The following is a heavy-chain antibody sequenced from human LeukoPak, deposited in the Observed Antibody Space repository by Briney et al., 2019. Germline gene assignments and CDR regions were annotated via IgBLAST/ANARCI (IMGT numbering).Heavy chain of an antibody. CDR3: AKRGGYVDTAMADGYY. D-gene: IGHD5-18*01. V-gene: IGHV3-23*01. CDR2: ISCIGGST. J-gene: IGHJ4*02. CDR1: GCTFSSYA. Sequence: GGPLRLSCAASGCTFSSYAMSWVRQAPGKGLEWVSAISCIGGSTYYAYSVNGRFTISRDNSKNKLYLKMNSPRAEDTAVYYCAKRGGYVDTAMADGYYWGQGTMVTVSS.